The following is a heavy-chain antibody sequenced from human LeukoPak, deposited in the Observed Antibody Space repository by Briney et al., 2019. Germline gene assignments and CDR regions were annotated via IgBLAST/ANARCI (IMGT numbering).Heavy chain of an antibody. CDR1: GFTFRNYV. V-gene: IGHV3-30-3*01. CDR2: TSSDLNVK. J-gene: IGHJ4*02. CDR3: AREGYYGSGSPPSLYFDY. Sequence: GSLRLSCAASGFTFRNYVIHWDRQAPGKALEWVAVTSSDLNVKLYADSVKGRFTISRDNSRSTLYLQMNSLRPEDTAIYYCAREGYYGSGSPPSLYFDYWGQGTLVTVSS. D-gene: IGHD3-10*01.